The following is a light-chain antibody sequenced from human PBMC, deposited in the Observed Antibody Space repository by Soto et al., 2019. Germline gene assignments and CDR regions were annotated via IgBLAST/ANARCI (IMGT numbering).Light chain of an antibody. V-gene: IGLV2-23*01. J-gene: IGLJ1*01. CDR3: CSYASHNSYV. CDR1: SSDVGGYDL. CDR2: EGS. Sequence: QSVLTQPASVSGSPGQSITISCTGSSSDVGGYDLVSWYQHHPHKAPKLIIYEGSQRPSGVSDRFPGSRSGNTASLTISGLQAEDEADYYCCSYASHNSYVFGTGTKVTVL.